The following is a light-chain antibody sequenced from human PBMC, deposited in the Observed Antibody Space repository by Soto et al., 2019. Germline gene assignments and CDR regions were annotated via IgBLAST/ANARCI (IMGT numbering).Light chain of an antibody. CDR2: HSR. J-gene: IGKJ5*01. CDR1: QSVTRN. CDR3: QQYHDWTPIT. Sequence: EIVLTQSTVILSVSPGESVTLSCRASQSVTRNLAWHQQVPGQAPRLLVYHSRVRATGIPARYSSSGSGTEFSLTISNQQSEDVEIYFCQQYHDWTPITFGQVTRLEIK. V-gene: IGKV3-15*01.